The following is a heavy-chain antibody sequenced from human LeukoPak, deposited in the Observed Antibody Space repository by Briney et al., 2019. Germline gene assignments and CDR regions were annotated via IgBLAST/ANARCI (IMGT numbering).Heavy chain of an antibody. CDR3: AKDRSCSGTSCYAYYYYYYGMDV. CDR2: ISGSGGST. Sequence: GGSLRLSCAASGFTSSSYAMSWVRQAPGKGLEWVSPISGSGGSTYYADSVKGRFTISRDNSKNTLYLQMNSLRAEDTAVYYCAKDRSCSGTSCYAYYYYYYGMDVWGQGTTVTVSS. CDR1: GFTSSSYA. J-gene: IGHJ6*02. D-gene: IGHD2-2*01. V-gene: IGHV3-23*01.